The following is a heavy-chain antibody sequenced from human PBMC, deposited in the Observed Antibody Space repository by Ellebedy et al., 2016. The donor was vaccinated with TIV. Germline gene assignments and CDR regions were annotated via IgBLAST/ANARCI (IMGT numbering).Heavy chain of an antibody. CDR1: GFTFSRSS. D-gene: IGHD4-11*01. V-gene: IGHV3-21*01. CDR2: ISSSSTYI. CDR3: ARDKGAVTTTLHFDY. Sequence: GESLKISCAASGFTFSRSSMTWVRQAPGKGLEWVSSISSSSTYIYYADSVKGRFTISRDNSKNTLYLQMNSLRAEDTAVYHCARDKGAVTTTLHFDYWGQGTLVTVSS. J-gene: IGHJ4*02.